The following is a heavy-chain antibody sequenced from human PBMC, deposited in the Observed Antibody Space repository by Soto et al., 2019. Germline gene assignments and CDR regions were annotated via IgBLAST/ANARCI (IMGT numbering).Heavy chain of an antibody. J-gene: IGHJ6*02. V-gene: IGHV3-15*07. Sequence: GGSLRLSCAASGFTFSNAWMNWVRQAPGKGLEWVGRIKSKTDGGTTDYAAPVKGSFTISRDDSKNTLYLQMNSLKTEDTAVYYCTTAGGRSYGYYYYYGMDVWGQGTTVTVSS. D-gene: IGHD5-18*01. CDR3: TTAGGRSYGYYYYYGMDV. CDR1: GFTFSNAW. CDR2: IKSKTDGGTT.